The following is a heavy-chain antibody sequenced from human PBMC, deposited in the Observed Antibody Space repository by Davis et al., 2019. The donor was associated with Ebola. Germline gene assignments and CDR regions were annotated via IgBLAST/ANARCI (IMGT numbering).Heavy chain of an antibody. J-gene: IGHJ6*04. D-gene: IGHD4-17*01. CDR1: PFSFLLHY. Sequence: GGSLRLSCAASPFSFLLHYMSWVRQAPGKGLEWVSVIYSGGSTYYADSVKGRFTISRHNSKNTLYLQMNSLRAEDTAVYYCARVLTTPHYYYGMDVWGKGT. CDR3: ARVLTTPHYYYGMDV. V-gene: IGHV3-53*04. CDR2: IYSGGST.